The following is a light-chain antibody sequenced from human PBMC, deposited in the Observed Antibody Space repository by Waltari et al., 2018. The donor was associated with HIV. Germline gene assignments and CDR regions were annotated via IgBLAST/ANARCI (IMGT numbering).Light chain of an antibody. V-gene: IGKV2-28*01. CDR3: MQALQSPNT. Sequence: PGEPASISCRSSQSLVHTNGYNYLDWYLQKPGQSPQLLISLASTRASGVPDRFSGSGSGTDFTLKISRVEAEDVGVYYCMQALQSPNTFGQGTKVEIK. CDR2: LAS. CDR1: QSLVHTNGYNY. J-gene: IGKJ2*01.